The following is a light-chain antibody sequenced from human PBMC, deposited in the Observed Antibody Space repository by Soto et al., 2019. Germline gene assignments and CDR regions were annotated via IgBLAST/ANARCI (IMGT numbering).Light chain of an antibody. V-gene: IGLV1-40*01. Sequence: QPVLTQPPSVSGAPGQRVSISCTGSTSNIGAPYDVHWYQHLPGTAPKLLIYGDNNRPSGVPDRFSGSKFGTSASLAITRLQAEDEADYYCQSYDISLHNYVFGTGTKLTVL. J-gene: IGLJ1*01. CDR3: QSYDISLHNYV. CDR2: GDN. CDR1: TSNIGAPYD.